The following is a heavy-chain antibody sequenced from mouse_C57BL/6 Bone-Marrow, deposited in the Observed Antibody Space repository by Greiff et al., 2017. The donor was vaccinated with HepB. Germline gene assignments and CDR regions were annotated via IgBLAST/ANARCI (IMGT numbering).Heavy chain of an antibody. CDR1: GVDFSRYW. Sequence: AAGGVDFSRYWMSWVRRAPGKGLEWIGEINPDSSTINYAPSLKDKFIISRDNAKNTLYLQMSKVRSEDTALYYCARQNYGSSYRYFDVWGTGTTVTVSS. CDR2: INPDSSTI. CDR3: ARQNYGSSYRYFDV. J-gene: IGHJ1*03. D-gene: IGHD1-1*01. V-gene: IGHV4-1*01.